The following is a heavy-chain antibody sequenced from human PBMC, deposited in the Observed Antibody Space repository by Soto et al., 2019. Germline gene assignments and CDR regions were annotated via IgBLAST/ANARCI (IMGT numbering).Heavy chain of an antibody. Sequence: ASVKVSCKASGYTFTSYSMHWVRQAPGQSLEWLGWINAGNGNTRYSQKFQGRVTVTRDTSASTVYMELSSLRSEDTAVYYCARDLGGWPDYWGQGTLVTVSS. D-gene: IGHD2-15*01. CDR1: GYTFTSYS. CDR2: INAGNGNT. V-gene: IGHV1-3*01. CDR3: ARDLGGWPDY. J-gene: IGHJ4*02.